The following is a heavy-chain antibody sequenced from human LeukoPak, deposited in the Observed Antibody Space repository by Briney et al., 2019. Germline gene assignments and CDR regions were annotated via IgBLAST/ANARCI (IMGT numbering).Heavy chain of an antibody. CDR3: TTYDYGDYYFFYGMDV. V-gene: IGHV3-15*01. CDR2: IKKKTDGGHI. D-gene: IGHD4-17*01. Sequence: GGSLRLSCAASGFTFSNAWMSWVRQVPGKGLEWVGRIKKKTDGGHIDYGAAVKGRFNISRDDSKNTLYLQMDSLKSEDTAVYYCTTYDYGDYYFFYGMDVWGQGTTVTVSS. J-gene: IGHJ6*02. CDR1: GFTFSNAW.